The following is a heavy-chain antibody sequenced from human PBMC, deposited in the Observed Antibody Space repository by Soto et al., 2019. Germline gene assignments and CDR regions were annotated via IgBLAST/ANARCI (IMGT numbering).Heavy chain of an antibody. J-gene: IGHJ5*02. D-gene: IGHD3-3*01. CDR2: IKSKNYGATT. CDR1: GFSFRTAW. CDR3: TADLGCYDFSIP. V-gene: IGHV3-15*07. Sequence: EVQLVESGGGLVSRGGSLRLSCAASGFSFRTAWMNWVRQAPGKGLEWVGRIKSKNYGATTDYPAPVKGRFTISRDDSRNTLYLEMNTLRTEDTAISYCTADLGCYDFSIPWGQGTLVTVSS.